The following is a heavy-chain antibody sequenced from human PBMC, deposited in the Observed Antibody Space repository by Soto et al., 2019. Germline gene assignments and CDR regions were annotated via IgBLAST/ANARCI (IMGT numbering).Heavy chain of an antibody. D-gene: IGHD1-26*01. J-gene: IGHJ4*02. CDR3: ARDGGRHSGGIDY. CDR1: GGTFSSYS. V-gene: IGHV1-69*01. Sequence: QGQLVQSGAEVKKPGSSVKVSCKASGGTFSSYSINWVRHAPGQGLEWMGEIIPIFGTANYAQKFQGRGKITADQCTRTDYMELSSLRTEDTAVYYCARDGGRHSGGIDYWGQGTQVTVSS. CDR2: IIPIFGTA.